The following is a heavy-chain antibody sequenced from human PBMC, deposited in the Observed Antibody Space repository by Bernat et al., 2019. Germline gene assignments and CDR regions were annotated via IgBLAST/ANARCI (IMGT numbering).Heavy chain of an antibody. D-gene: IGHD1-7*01. CDR3: AELGRPGAFDI. J-gene: IGHJ3*02. CDR1: GGSISSCGYY. Sequence: QVQLQESGPGLVKPSQTLSLTCTVSGGSISSCGYYWSWIRQHPGKGLEWIGYIYYSGSTYYNPSLKSRVTISVDTSKNQFSRKLSSVTAADTAVYYCAELGRPGAFDIWGQGTMVTVSS. V-gene: IGHV4-31*03. CDR2: IYYSGST.